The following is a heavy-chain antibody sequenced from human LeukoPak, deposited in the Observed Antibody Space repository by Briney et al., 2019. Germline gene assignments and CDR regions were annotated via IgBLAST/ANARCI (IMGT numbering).Heavy chain of an antibody. J-gene: IGHJ6*02. V-gene: IGHV3-23*01. CDR1: GFTFSSYA. Sequence: GGSLRLSCAASGFTFSSYAMSWVRQAPGKGLEWVSGISGSGGSTYYADSVKGRFTISRDNSKNTLYLQMNSLRGEDTAVYYCAKDRAHYYYGMDVWGQGTTVTVSS. CDR3: AKDRAHYYYGMDV. CDR2: ISGSGGST.